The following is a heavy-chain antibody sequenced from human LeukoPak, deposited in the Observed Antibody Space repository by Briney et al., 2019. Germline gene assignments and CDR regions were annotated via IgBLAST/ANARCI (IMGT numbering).Heavy chain of an antibody. V-gene: IGHV5-51*01. D-gene: IGHD1-1*01. CDR3: ARRPSTTGTTSGAFDI. Sequence: GESLKISCKGSGYSFTSYWIGWVRQMPGKGLEWMGIIYPGDSDTRYSPSFQGQVTISADKSISTAYLQWSSLKASDTAMYYCARRPSTTGTTSGAFDIWGQGTMVTVSS. J-gene: IGHJ3*02. CDR2: IYPGDSDT. CDR1: GYSFTSYW.